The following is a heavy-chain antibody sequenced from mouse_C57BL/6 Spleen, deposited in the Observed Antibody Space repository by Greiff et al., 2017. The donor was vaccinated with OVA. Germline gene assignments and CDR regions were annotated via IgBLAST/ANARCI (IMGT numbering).Heavy chain of an antibody. D-gene: IGHD2-2*01. V-gene: IGHV10-3*01. J-gene: IGHJ3*01. Sequence: EVQVVESGGGLVQPKGSLKLSCAASGFTFNTYSMHWVRQAPGKGLEWVARIRSKSSNYATYYADSVKDRFTISRDDSQSMLYLQMNNLKTEDTAMYYCVREGDGYVFAWFDYWGQGTLVTVSA. CDR1: GFTFNTYS. CDR2: IRSKSSNYAT. CDR3: VREGDGYVFAWFDY.